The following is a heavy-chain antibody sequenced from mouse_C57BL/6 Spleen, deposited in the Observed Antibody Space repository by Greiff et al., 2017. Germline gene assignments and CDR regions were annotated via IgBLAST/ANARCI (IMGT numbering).Heavy chain of an antibody. CDR3: AREAMVKRAWFAY. Sequence: VKLKQPGTELVKPGASVKLSCKASGYTFTSYWMHWVKQRPGQGLEWIGNINPSNGGTNYNEKFKSKATLTVDKSSSTAYMQLSSLTSEDSAVYYCAREAMVKRAWFAYWGQGTLVTVSA. CDR2: INPSNGGT. V-gene: IGHV1-53*01. J-gene: IGHJ3*01. D-gene: IGHD2-1*01. CDR1: GYTFTSYW.